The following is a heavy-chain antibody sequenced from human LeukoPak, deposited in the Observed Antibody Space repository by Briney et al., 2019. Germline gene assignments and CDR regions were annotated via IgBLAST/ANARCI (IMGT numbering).Heavy chain of an antibody. D-gene: IGHD6-19*01. J-gene: IGHJ4*02. CDR1: GDRFTSYW. CDR3: GRTQGLAD. Sequence: GESLKISCKASGDRFTSYWVAWVRQAPGQGLEWMGWINPNNGDTKYAEKFKGRVTMTSDRSINTAYMELRTLTSDDTAVYYCGRTQGLADWGQGTLVTVSS. V-gene: IGHV1-2*02. CDR2: INPNNGDT.